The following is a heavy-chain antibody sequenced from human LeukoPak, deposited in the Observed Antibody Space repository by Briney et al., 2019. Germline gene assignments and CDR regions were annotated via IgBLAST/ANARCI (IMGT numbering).Heavy chain of an antibody. CDR2: ISSGSSYI. CDR3: ARDLQVGALYFFDY. V-gene: IGHV3-21*01. D-gene: IGHD1-26*01. J-gene: IGHJ4*02. Sequence: AGGSLRLSCAVAGFTFSSYSMNWVRQAPGKGLGWVSSISSGSSYIDYADSVKGRFTISRDNAKHSLYLQMSSLRAEDTAVYYCARDLQVGALYFFDYWGQGTLVTVSS. CDR1: GFTFSSYS.